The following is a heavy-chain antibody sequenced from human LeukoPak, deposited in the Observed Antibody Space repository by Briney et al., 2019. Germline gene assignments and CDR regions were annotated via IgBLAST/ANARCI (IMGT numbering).Heavy chain of an antibody. V-gene: IGHV4-34*01. CDR2: INHSGST. CDR1: GGSFSGYY. CDR3: ARSGGNAPYSFISLDY. D-gene: IGHD4-23*01. Sequence: PSETLSLTCAVYGGSFSGYYWSWIRQPPGKGLEWIGEINHSGSTNYNPSLKSRVTISVDTSKNQFSLKLSSVTAADTAVYYCARSGGNAPYSFISLDYWGQGMLVIVSS. J-gene: IGHJ4*02.